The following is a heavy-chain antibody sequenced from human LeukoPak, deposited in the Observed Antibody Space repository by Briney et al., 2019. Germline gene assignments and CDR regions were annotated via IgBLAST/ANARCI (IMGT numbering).Heavy chain of an antibody. Sequence: ASAKVSRKASGYTFTSYGISWVGQAPGQGLEWMGWISAYNGNTNYAQKLQGRVTMTTDTSTSTAYMELRSLRSDDTALYYCVRGSNFYYYYYGMDVWGQGTTVTVSS. J-gene: IGHJ6*02. CDR3: VRGSNFYYYYYGMDV. V-gene: IGHV1-18*04. CDR2: ISAYNGNT. CDR1: GYTFTSYG. D-gene: IGHD4-11*01.